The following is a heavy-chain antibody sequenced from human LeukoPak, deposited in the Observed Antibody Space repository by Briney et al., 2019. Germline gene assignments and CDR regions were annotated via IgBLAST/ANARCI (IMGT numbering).Heavy chain of an antibody. CDR1: GFTFSSYS. D-gene: IGHD3-22*01. V-gene: IGHV3-21*01. CDR3: ARDLYRIVVVPHYFDY. J-gene: IGHJ4*02. CDR2: ISSSSSYI. Sequence: PGGSLRLSCAASGFTFSSYSMNWVRQAPGKGLEWVSSISSSSSYIYYADSVKGRFTISRDNAKNSLSLQMNSLRAEDTAVYYCARDLYRIVVVPHYFDYWGQGTLVTVSS.